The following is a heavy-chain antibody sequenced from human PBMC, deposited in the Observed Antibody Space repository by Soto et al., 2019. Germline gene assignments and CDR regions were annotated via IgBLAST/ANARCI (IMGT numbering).Heavy chain of an antibody. D-gene: IGHD3-9*01. J-gene: IGHJ4*02. CDR3: ARDAGPYEILSGYYFDY. V-gene: IGHV1-18*01. CDR2: ISAYNGNT. Sequence: QVQLVQSGAEVKKPGASVKVSCKASGYTFTSYGISWVRQAPGQGLEWMGWISAYNGNTNNAQKVQGRVTMTTDTSTSTAYMELRSLRSDDTALYYCARDAGPYEILSGYYFDYWGQGTLVTVSS. CDR1: GYTFTSYG.